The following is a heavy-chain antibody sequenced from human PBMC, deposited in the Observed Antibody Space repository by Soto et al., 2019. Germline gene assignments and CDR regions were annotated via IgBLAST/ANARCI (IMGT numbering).Heavy chain of an antibody. D-gene: IGHD3-9*01. CDR2: INPNSGGT. CDR3: ARDILFVVSAYYYFCMVF. CDR1: GYTFTGYY. J-gene: IGHJ6*02. V-gene: IGHV1-2*02. Sequence: ASVKVSCKASGYTFTGYYMHWVRQAPGQGLEWMGWINPNSGGTNYAQKFQGRVTMTRDTSISTAYMELSRLRSDDTAVYYCARDILFVVSAYYYFCMVFLGQGTTVTV.